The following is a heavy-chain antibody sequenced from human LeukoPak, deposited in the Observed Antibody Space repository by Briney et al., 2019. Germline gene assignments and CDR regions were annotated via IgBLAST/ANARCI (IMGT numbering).Heavy chain of an antibody. CDR3: ARGTIFLDY. V-gene: IGHV4-59*08. J-gene: IGHJ4*02. CDR1: GGSISSYY. Sequence: SETLSLTCTVSGGSISSYYWSWIRQPPGKGLEWIGDIYYRGSSDYNPSLKSRVTISLDTSKNQFSLKMNSVTAADTAVYYCARGTIFLDYWGQGTLATVSS. D-gene: IGHD3-3*01. CDR2: IYYRGSS.